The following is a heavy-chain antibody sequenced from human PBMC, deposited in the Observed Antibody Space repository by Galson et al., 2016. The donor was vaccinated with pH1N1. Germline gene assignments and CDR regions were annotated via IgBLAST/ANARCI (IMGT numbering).Heavy chain of an antibody. J-gene: IGHJ3*01. V-gene: IGHV3-48*04. CDR2: ITYTLATI. CDR3: ARPGNYDGDRRGAFDL. CDR1: GFTFSHYW. Sequence: SLRLSCAASGFTFSHYWMSWVRQAPREGLEWISFITYTLATIYYAVSVKGRFTVSRDNAKNSQYLQMNSLRAEDTAVYYCARPGNYDGDRRGAFDLWGQETMVTVSP. D-gene: IGHD4-23*01.